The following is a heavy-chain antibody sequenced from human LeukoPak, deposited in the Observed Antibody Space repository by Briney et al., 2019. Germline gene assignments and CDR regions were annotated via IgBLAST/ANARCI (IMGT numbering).Heavy chain of an antibody. CDR2: VYPGDSDT. CDR3: ARQTYDSNGYYYEDY. CDR1: GYNFASYW. J-gene: IGHJ4*02. D-gene: IGHD3-22*01. V-gene: IGHV5-51*01. Sequence: GESLKISCKGPGYNFASYWIGWVRQMPGKGLEWMGIVYPGDSDTTYSPSFQGQVTISADKSISTAYLQWSSLKASDTAMYYCARQTYDSNGYYYEDYWGQGTLVTVSS.